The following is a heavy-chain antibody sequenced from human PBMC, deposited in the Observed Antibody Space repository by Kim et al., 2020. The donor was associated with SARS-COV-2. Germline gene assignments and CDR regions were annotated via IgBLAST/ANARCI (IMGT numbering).Heavy chain of an antibody. D-gene: IGHD5-12*01. Sequence: SVKVSCKASGGTFSSYAISWVRQAPGQGLEWMGRIIPILGIANYAQKFQGRVTITADKSTSTAYMELSSLRSEDTAVYYCARDREATISYYYYGMDVWGQGTTVTVSS. J-gene: IGHJ6*02. V-gene: IGHV1-69*04. CDR3: ARDREATISYYYYGMDV. CDR1: GGTFSSYA. CDR2: IIPILGIA.